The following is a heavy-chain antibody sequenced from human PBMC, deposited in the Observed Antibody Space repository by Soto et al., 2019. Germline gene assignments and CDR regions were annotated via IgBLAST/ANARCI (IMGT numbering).Heavy chain of an antibody. Sequence: TLSLTCTVSGGSISSGEYYWSWIRQVPGKGLEWIGYIYYSGSTYYNPSLKSRVAMSVNTSKNQFSLKLSSVTAADTAIYYCAREGHIAAAGRFDYWGQGPLVTVSS. V-gene: IGHV4-31*03. J-gene: IGHJ4*02. D-gene: IGHD6-13*01. CDR2: IYYSGST. CDR3: AREGHIAAAGRFDY. CDR1: GGSISSGEYY.